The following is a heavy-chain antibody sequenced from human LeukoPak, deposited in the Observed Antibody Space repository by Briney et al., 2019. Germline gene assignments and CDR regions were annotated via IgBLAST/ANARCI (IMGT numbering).Heavy chain of an antibody. D-gene: IGHD4-17*01. CDR2: FTGRAYGGTM. CDR3: TRWTTVTSFDS. V-gene: IGHV3-49*04. J-gene: IGHJ4*02. CDR1: GFMFGDYA. Sequence: PGRSLRLSCTASGFMFGDYAMSWVRQPPEKGLEWVGSFTGRAYGGTMEYAASVRGRFTISIDDSKSIAYLQMNSLTTDDTAAYYCTRWTTVTSFDSWGQGTLVTVSS.